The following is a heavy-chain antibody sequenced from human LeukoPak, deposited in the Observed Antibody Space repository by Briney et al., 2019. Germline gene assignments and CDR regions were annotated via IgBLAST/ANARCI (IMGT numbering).Heavy chain of an antibody. J-gene: IGHJ4*02. CDR2: ISASGDNT. Sequence: PGGSLRLSCAASGFTFSSYAMHWVRQAPGKGLEWVSGISASGDNTYYADSVKGRFTISRDNSKNTLHLQMNSLRAEDTAVYYCAKGSGYDTDFDYWGQGTLATVSS. CDR1: GFTFSSYA. V-gene: IGHV3-23*01. CDR3: AKGSGYDTDFDY. D-gene: IGHD3-9*01.